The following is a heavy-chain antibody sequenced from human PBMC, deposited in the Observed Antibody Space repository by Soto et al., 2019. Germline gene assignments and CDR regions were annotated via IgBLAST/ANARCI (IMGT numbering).Heavy chain of an antibody. CDR1: GGSISSGGYY. J-gene: IGHJ6*02. V-gene: IGHV4-31*03. CDR2: IYYSGGT. Sequence: SETLSLTCTVSGGSISSGGYYWSWIRQHPGKGLEWIGYIYYSGGTYYNPSLKSRVTISVDTSKNQFSLKLSSVTAADTAVYYCARERIGYGSGSYYYYGMDVWGQGTTVTVSS. CDR3: ARERIGYGSGSYYYYGMDV. D-gene: IGHD3-10*01.